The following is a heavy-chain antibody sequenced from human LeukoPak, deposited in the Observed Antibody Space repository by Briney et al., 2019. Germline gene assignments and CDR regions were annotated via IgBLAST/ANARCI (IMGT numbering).Heavy chain of an antibody. CDR2: IYYRGST. V-gene: IGHV4-39*01. D-gene: IGHD2-8*01. CDR1: GGSISSSSYY. Sequence: PSETLSLTCTVSGGSISSSSYYWGWIRQPPGKGLEWIGSIYYRGSTYYNPSLKSRVTISVDTSKNQFSLKLSSVTAADTAVYYCARPQYGVGGYNWFDPWGQGTLVTVSS. CDR3: ARPQYGVGGYNWFDP. J-gene: IGHJ5*02.